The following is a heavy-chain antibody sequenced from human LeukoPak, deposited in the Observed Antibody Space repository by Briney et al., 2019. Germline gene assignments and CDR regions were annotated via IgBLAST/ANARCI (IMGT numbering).Heavy chain of an antibody. V-gene: IGHV3-48*01. Sequence: PGGSLRLSCAASGFTFSSYSMNWVRQAPGKGLEWVSYISSSSSTIYYADSVKGRFTISRDNAKNSLYLQMNSLRAEDTAVYYCARDLGVVTTHPFDYWGQGTLVTVSS. CDR1: GFTFSSYS. J-gene: IGHJ4*02. D-gene: IGHD3-22*01. CDR2: ISSSSSTI. CDR3: ARDLGVVTTHPFDY.